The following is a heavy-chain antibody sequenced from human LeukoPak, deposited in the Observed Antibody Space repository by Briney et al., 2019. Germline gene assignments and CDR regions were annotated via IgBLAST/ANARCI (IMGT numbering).Heavy chain of an antibody. Sequence: GGSLRLSCAASGFIVSSNYMSWVRQAPGKGLEWVSVIYSGGSTHYADSVKGRFTISRDNSKNTLYLQMNSLRAENTSVYYCARGRNSGWYEFVGQFDYWGQGTLVTVSS. D-gene: IGHD6-19*01. J-gene: IGHJ4*02. CDR3: ARGRNSGWYEFVGQFDY. CDR2: IYSGGST. CDR1: GFIVSSNY. V-gene: IGHV3-66*01.